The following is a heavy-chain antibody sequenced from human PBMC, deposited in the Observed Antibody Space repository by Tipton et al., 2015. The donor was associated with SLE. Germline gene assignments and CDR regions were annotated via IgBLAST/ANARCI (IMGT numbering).Heavy chain of an antibody. J-gene: IGHJ6*03. Sequence: TLSLTCALYGGSFSDYYWSWIRQPPGKGLEWIGEINHSRSTNYNPSLKSRVTISVDTSKNQFSLKLSSVTAADTAVYYCAKGLGAYSSGWRHYYYYMDVWGKGTTVTVSS. V-gene: IGHV4-34*01. CDR1: GGSFSDYY. CDR2: INHSRST. CDR3: AKGLGAYSSGWRHYYYYMDV. D-gene: IGHD6-19*01.